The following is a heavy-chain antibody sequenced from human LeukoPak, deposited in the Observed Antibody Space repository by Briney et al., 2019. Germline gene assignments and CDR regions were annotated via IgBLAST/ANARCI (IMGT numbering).Heavy chain of an antibody. D-gene: IGHD5-18*01. CDR3: ARSVDTAMVDY. CDR2: IYYSGST. J-gene: IGHJ4*02. V-gene: IGHV4-59*01. Sequence: SETLSLTCTVSGGSISSYYWSWLRQPPGKGLEWIGYIYYSGSTNYNPSLKSRVTISVDTSKNQFSLKLSSVTAADTAVYYCARSVDTAMVDYWGQGTLVTVSS. CDR1: GGSISSYY.